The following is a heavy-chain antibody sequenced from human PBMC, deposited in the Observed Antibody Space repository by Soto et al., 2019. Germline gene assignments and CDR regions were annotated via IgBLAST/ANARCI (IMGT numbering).Heavy chain of an antibody. CDR2: IYDSGST. CDR3: MASFYVILTCHFPFDI. J-gene: IGHJ3*02. V-gene: IGHV4-61*05. CDR1: GGSISSSSYY. D-gene: IGHD3-9*01. Sequence: SETLSITCTVSGGSISSSSYYWGWIRHPPGKGLEWLGYIYDSGSTSFNPSLMSRVTLSMDTSMTQFSLNLSSVTAADTAVYYFMASFYVILTCHFPFDIWGHGTMVIVSS.